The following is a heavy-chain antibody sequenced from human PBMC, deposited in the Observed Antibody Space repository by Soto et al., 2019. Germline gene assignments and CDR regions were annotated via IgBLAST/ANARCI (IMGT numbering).Heavy chain of an antibody. J-gene: IGHJ4*02. Sequence: VQLVQSGGGLVQPGESLRLSCVVSGFTFDAFYMSWVRQAPGKGLEWVSNIKQDGSETDYVDSVKGRFTISRDNAKTSLYLQMNNLRVEDTAVYYCVRDRRQWSLWGQGTLVTVSS. CDR2: IKQDGSET. CDR3: VRDRRQWSL. D-gene: IGHD6-19*01. V-gene: IGHV3-7*04. CDR1: GFTFDAFY.